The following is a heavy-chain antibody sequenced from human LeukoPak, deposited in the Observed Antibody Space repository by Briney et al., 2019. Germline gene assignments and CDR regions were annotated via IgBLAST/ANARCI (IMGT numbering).Heavy chain of an antibody. CDR2: IYYSGST. CDR3: ARVGVNSSGLDYYYYYYYMDV. V-gene: IGHV4-59*01. D-gene: IGHD6-19*01. J-gene: IGHJ6*03. CDR1: GGSISSYY. Sequence: PSETLSLTCTVSGGSISSYYWSWIRRPPGKGLEWIGYIYYSGSTNYNPSLKSRVTISVDTSKNQFSLKLSSVTAADTAVYYCARVGVNSSGLDYYYYYYYMDVWGKGTTVTVSS.